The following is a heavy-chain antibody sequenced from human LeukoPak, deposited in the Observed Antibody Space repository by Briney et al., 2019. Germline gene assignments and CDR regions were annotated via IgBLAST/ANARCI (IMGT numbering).Heavy chain of an antibody. V-gene: IGHV1-18*01. CDR3: ARDVYVGAAAGRPYYYNMDV. Sequence: ASVKVSCKASGYTFTSYGISWVRQAPGQGLEWMGWISAYNGNTNYAQKLQGRVTMTTDTSTSTAYMELRSLRPDDTAVYYCARDVYVGAAAGRPYYYNMDVWGQGTTVTVSS. J-gene: IGHJ6*02. CDR1: GYTFTSYG. CDR2: ISAYNGNT. D-gene: IGHD6-13*01.